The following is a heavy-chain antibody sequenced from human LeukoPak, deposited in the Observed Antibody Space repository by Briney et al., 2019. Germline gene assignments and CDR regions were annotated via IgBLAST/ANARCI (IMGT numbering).Heavy chain of an antibody. CDR3: ARDVYDSSGYPHYYFDY. Sequence: ASVKVSCKASGYTFTSYYMHWVRQAPGQGLEWMGIINPSGGSTSYAQKFQGRVTMTRDTSTSTVYMELSSLRSDDTAVYYCARDVYDSSGYPHYYFDYWGQGTLVTVSS. CDR1: GYTFTSYY. J-gene: IGHJ4*02. V-gene: IGHV1-46*01. CDR2: INPSGGST. D-gene: IGHD3-22*01.